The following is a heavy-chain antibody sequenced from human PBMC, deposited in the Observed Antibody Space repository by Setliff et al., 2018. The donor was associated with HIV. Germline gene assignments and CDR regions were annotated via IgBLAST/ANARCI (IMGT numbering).Heavy chain of an antibody. Sequence: SETLSLTCSISGGSISNYYWVWIRQSPGKGLEWIGHIHYGGGTYYNPSLESRVSLSRDTSKNQFSLNLRDVTAGDTALYYCARAVIRREDRGMWTKLWSAPNHMDVWGKGITVTVSS. D-gene: IGHD3-10*01. J-gene: IGHJ6*03. CDR2: IHYGGGT. CDR1: GGSISNYY. CDR3: ARAVIRREDRGMWTKLWSAPNHMDV. V-gene: IGHV4-59*01.